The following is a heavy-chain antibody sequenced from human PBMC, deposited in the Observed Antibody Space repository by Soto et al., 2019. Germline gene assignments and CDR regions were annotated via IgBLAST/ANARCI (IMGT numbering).Heavy chain of an antibody. V-gene: IGHV3-23*01. Sequence: EVQLLESGGGLVQPGGSLRLSCAASGFTFSSYALSWVRQAPGKGLEWVSAITGSGGSTYYADSVKGRFTISRDNSKNMLSLQMNSLRAEDTAVYYCAKGLGSGSYAASDSWGQGTLVTVSS. CDR1: GFTFSSYA. J-gene: IGHJ5*01. CDR3: AKGLGSGSYAASDS. D-gene: IGHD1-26*01. CDR2: ITGSGGST.